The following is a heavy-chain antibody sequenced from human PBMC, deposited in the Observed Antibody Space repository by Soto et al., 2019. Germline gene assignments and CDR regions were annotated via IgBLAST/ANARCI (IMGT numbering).Heavy chain of an antibody. CDR1: GYSFTSYW. D-gene: IGHD3-9*01. CDR3: ARQEYDILTGTSPYLYYGMDV. CDR2: IYPSDSYT. Sequence: PGESLKISCKGSGYSFTSYWISWVRQMPGKGLEWMGRIYPSDSYTNYSPSFQGHVTISADKSISTAYLQWSSLKASDTAMYYCARQEYDILTGTSPYLYYGMDVWGQGTTVTVSS. J-gene: IGHJ6*02. V-gene: IGHV5-10-1*01.